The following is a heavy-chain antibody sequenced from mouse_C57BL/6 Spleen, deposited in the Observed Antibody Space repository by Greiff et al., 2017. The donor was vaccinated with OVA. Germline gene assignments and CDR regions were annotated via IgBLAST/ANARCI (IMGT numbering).Heavy chain of an antibody. CDR2: INPNNGGT. J-gene: IGHJ2*01. V-gene: IGHV1-22*01. Sequence: VQLKQSGPELVKPGASVKMSCKASGYTFTDYNMHWVKQSHGKSLEWIGYINPNNGGTSYNQKFKGKATLTVNKSSSTAYMELRSLTSEDSAVYYCARGVRSEDFDYWGQGTTLTVSS. D-gene: IGHD1-1*01. CDR1: GYTFTDYN. CDR3: ARGVRSEDFDY.